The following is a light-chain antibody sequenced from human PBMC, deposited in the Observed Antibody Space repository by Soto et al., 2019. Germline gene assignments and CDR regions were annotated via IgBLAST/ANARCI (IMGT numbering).Light chain of an antibody. CDR2: WAS. CDR1: QSVLYSSNNKNY. J-gene: IGKJ1*01. CDR3: QQYYSTLWT. Sequence: DIVMTQSPDSLAVSLGERATINCKSSQSVLYSSNNKNYLAWYQQKPGQPPKLLIYWASTRESGVPDRFSGIRSGTDFTLTISSLQAEDVAVYYCQQYYSTLWTFGQGTKVEIK. V-gene: IGKV4-1*01.